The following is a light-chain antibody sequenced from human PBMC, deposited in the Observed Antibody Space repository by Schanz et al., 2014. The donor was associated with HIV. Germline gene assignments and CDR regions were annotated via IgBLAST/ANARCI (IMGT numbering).Light chain of an antibody. Sequence: EIVLTQSPGTLSLSLGERATLSCRASQSVSSNFLAWYQQKPGQAPRLLIYDASTRATGLPARFSASGSGTDFTLTISSLQAEDVAVYYCQQYYSTPPTFGGGTQVEIK. CDR1: QSVSSNF. J-gene: IGKJ4*01. CDR2: DAS. CDR3: QQYYSTPPT. V-gene: IGKV3-20*01.